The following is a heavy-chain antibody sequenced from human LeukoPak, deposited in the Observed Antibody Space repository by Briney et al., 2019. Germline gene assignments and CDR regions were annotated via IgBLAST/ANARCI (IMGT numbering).Heavy chain of an antibody. V-gene: IGHV4-59*08. CDR2: IFYSGTT. D-gene: IGHD3-10*01. J-gene: IGHJ6*03. Sequence: PSETLSLTCTVSGGSISSHFWSWIRQPPGKGLEWIGYIFYSGTTKYTPSLRSRVTISADTSKNQFSLKLNSVTAADTALYYCARHVSGRWFGDDYPYYADVWGKGTTVTVSS. CDR1: GGSISSHF. CDR3: ARHVSGRWFGDDYPYYADV.